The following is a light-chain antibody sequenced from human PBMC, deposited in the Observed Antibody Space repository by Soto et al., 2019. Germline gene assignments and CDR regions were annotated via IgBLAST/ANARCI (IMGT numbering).Light chain of an antibody. V-gene: IGLV2-14*01. CDR1: SSDVGAYNY. J-gene: IGLJ2*01. CDR3: SSYTVSNTVL. CDR2: EVA. Sequence: QSALTQPASVSGSPGQSITISCTGTSSDVGAYNYVSWYQHHPGKAPKLIIYEVANRPSGVSNRFSGSKSGNTASLTISGLQAEDEADYYCSSYTVSNTVLFGGGTKLTVL.